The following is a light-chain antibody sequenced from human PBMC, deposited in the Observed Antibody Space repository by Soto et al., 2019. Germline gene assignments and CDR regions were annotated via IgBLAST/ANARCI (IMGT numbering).Light chain of an antibody. J-gene: IGLJ1*01. V-gene: IGLV2-8*01. Sequence: QSALTQPPSASGSPGQSVTISCTGSNSDVGGYNYVSWYQQYPGKAPKLIIYEVSQRPPRVPDRFSGSKSGNTASLTVSGLQAEDGADYYCSSYAGSNNFVVGNGTRSQS. CDR3: SSYAGSNNFV. CDR1: NSDVGGYNY. CDR2: EVS.